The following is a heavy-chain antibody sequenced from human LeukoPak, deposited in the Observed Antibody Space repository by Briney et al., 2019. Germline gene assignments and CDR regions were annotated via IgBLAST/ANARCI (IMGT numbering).Heavy chain of an antibody. CDR2: MNPNSGNT. Sequence: ASVKVSCKASGYTFTSYDINWVRQATGQGLEWMGWMNPNSGNTGYAQKFQGRVTMTRDMSTSTVYMELSSLRSEDTAVYYCARGRDGYNPPFDYWGQGTLVTVSS. CDR3: ARGRDGYNPPFDY. D-gene: IGHD5-24*01. V-gene: IGHV1-8*01. J-gene: IGHJ4*02. CDR1: GYTFTSYD.